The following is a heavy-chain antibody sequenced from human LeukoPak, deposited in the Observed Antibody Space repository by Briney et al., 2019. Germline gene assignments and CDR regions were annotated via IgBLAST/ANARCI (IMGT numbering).Heavy chain of an antibody. Sequence: ASVKVSCKASGYTFTSYGISWVRQAPGQGLEWMGWISAYNGNTNYAQKLQGRVSMTTDTSTSTAYMELRSLRSDDTAVYYCARGSGWYGPYYYYGMDVWGQGTTVTASS. D-gene: IGHD6-19*01. CDR2: ISAYNGNT. CDR1: GYTFTSYG. J-gene: IGHJ6*02. V-gene: IGHV1-18*01. CDR3: ARGSGWYGPYYYYGMDV.